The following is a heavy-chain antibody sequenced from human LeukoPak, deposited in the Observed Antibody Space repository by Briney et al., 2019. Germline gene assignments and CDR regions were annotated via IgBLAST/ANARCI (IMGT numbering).Heavy chain of an antibody. V-gene: IGHV3-74*01. J-gene: IGHJ3*02. CDR1: GFTFSSYW. Sequence: GGSLRLSCAASGFTFSSYWMHWVRQAPGKGLVWVSRINTDGSSTSYADSVKGRFTISRDNAKNTLYLQMNSLRAEDTAVYYCARDIVVVPAAISDNDAFDIWGQGTMVTVSS. D-gene: IGHD2-2*01. CDR3: ARDIVVVPAAISDNDAFDI. CDR2: INTDGSST.